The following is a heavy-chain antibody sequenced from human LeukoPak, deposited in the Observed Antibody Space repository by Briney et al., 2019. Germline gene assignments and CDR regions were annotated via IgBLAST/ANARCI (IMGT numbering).Heavy chain of an antibody. Sequence: GASVKVSCKASGYTFTGYYMHWVRQAPGQGLEWMGWINPNSGGTNYAQKFQGRVTMTRDTSISTAYMELSRLRSDDTAVYYCARGRRGSGWSIRESDYWGQGTLVTVSS. V-gene: IGHV1-2*02. CDR1: GYTFTGYY. CDR3: ARGRRGSGWSIRESDY. J-gene: IGHJ4*02. D-gene: IGHD6-19*01. CDR2: INPNSGGT.